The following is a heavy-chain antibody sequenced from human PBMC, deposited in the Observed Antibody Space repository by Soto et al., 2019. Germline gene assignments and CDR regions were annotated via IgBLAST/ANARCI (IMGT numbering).Heavy chain of an antibody. CDR1: GGSFIGYY. CDR2: INHSGST. J-gene: IGHJ4*02. V-gene: IGHV4-34*01. Sequence: SETLSLTCAVYGGSFIGYYWSWIRQPPGKGLEWIGEINHSGSTNYNPSLKSRVTISVDTSKNQFSLKLSSVTAADTAVYYCARGKAAAGTSGFDYWGQGTLVTVSS. D-gene: IGHD6-13*01. CDR3: ARGKAAAGTSGFDY.